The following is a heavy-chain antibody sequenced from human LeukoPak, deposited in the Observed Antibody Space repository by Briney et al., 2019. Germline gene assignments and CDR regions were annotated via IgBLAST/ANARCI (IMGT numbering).Heavy chain of an antibody. Sequence: SETLSLTCTVSGGSISSYYWGWIRQPPGKGLEWIGCNHYSGNTHYNPSLKSRVTISVDTSKNQFSLKLNSVTAADTAVYYCAGLSINWNALGYWGQGTLVTVSS. V-gene: IGHV4-59*01. CDR3: AGLSINWNALGY. CDR1: GGSISSYY. D-gene: IGHD1-1*01. J-gene: IGHJ4*02. CDR2: NHYSGNT.